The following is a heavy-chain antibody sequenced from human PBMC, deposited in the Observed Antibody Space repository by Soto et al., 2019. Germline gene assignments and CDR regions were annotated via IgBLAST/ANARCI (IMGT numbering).Heavy chain of an antibody. J-gene: IGHJ6*02. Sequence: GESLKISCKGSGYSFTSYWIGWVRQMPGKGLEWMGIIYPGDSDTRYSPSFQGQVTISADKSISTAYLQWSSLKASDTAMYYCARIGAGPNYYEYYGMDVWGQGTTVTVSS. CDR3: ARIGAGPNYYEYYGMDV. D-gene: IGHD6-13*01. CDR1: GYSFTSYW. CDR2: IYPGDSDT. V-gene: IGHV5-51*01.